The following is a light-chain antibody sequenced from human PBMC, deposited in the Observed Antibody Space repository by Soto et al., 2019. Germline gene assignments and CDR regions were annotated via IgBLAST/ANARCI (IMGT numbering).Light chain of an antibody. CDR3: CSYAGSSTRV. V-gene: IGLV2-23*02. Sequence: QSVLTQPASVSGSPGQSITISCTGTSSDVGSYNLVSWYQQYPGKAPKLMIYEVSKRPSGVSNRFSGSKSGNTASLTISGLQAEDEADYYCCSYAGSSTRVLGTGTKVTVL. CDR2: EVS. CDR1: SSDVGSYNL. J-gene: IGLJ1*01.